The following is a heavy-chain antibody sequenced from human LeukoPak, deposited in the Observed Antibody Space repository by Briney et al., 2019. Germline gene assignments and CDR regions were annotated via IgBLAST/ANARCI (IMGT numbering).Heavy chain of an antibody. CDR2: IIPILGIA. Sequence: SVKVSCKASGGTFSSYAISWVRQAPGQGLEWMGRIIPILGIANYAQKFQGRVTITADKSTGTAYMELSSLRSEDTAVYYCARGLVDTDFDYWGQGTLVTVSS. V-gene: IGHV1-69*04. J-gene: IGHJ4*02. CDR1: GGTFSSYA. D-gene: IGHD5-18*01. CDR3: ARGLVDTDFDY.